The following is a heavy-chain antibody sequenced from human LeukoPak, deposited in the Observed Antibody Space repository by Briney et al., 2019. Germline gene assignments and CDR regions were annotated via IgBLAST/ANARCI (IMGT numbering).Heavy chain of an antibody. CDR1: GFTFSSYS. V-gene: IGHV3-48*01. CDR3: ASGSRRFDY. J-gene: IGHJ4*02. CDR2: ISSSSTNI. Sequence: GGSLRLSCAASGFTFSSYSMNWVRQAPGKGLEWVSYISSSSTNIYYADSVKGRFTISRDNAKNSLCLQMKSLRAEDTAVYYCASGSRRFDYWGQGTLVTVSS. D-gene: IGHD5-12*01.